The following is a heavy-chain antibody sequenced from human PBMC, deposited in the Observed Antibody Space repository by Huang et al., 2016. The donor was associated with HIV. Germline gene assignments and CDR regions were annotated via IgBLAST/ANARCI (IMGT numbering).Heavy chain of an antibody. V-gene: IGHV7-4-1*02. CDR2: FNTNTGNP. Sequence: QVQLVQSGSELKKPGASVKVSCKASGYTFISYAMNWVRQAPGPGLEWMGRFNTNTGNPTYAQGFTGRFVFSLDTSVSTAYLQISSLKAEDTAVYYCARGLYSSSWAPFDYWGQGTLVTVSS. J-gene: IGHJ4*02. D-gene: IGHD6-13*01. CDR1: GYTFISYA. CDR3: ARGLYSSSWAPFDY.